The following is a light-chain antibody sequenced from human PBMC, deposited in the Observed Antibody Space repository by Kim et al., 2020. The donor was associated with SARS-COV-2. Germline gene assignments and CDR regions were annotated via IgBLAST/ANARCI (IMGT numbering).Light chain of an antibody. CDR3: QEYVTYPYT. Sequence: DIQMTQSPSSLSASVGDSVTITCRASQGISIHLAWFQQRPGKAPKTLVYSASTLESGVPSKFSGSGSGTDFTLTINSLQPEYSATYYCQEYVTYPYTFGQGTKLEI. J-gene: IGKJ2*01. V-gene: IGKV1-16*02. CDR2: SAS. CDR1: QGISIH.